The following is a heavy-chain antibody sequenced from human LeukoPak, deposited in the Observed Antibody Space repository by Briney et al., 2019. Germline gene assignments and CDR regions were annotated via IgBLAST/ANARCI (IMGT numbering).Heavy chain of an antibody. CDR3: AKRLGTGWFDP. CDR2: MYYSGST. V-gene: IGHV4-59*08. J-gene: IGHJ5*02. CDR1: GDSIRSYY. D-gene: IGHD1-14*01. Sequence: SETLSLTCTVSGDSIRSYYWSWIRQPPVKGLEWIGYMYYSGSTSYNPSLKSRVTMSVDTSKNQLSLNLSSVTAADAAIYYCAKRLGTGWFDPWGQGTLVTVSS.